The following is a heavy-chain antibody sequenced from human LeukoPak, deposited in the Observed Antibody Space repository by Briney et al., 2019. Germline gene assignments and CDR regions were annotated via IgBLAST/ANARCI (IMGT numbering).Heavy chain of an antibody. CDR3: AKDFHTVTTFDY. CDR2: ISFDGNNK. CDR1: GFTFSSYG. D-gene: IGHD4-11*01. J-gene: IGHJ4*02. V-gene: IGHV3-30*18. Sequence: GGSLRLSCAASGFTFSSYGMHWVRQAPGKGLEWVALISFDGNNKYYADSVKGRFTISRDNSKNTLYLQMNSLRPEDTAMYYCAKDFHTVTTFDYWGQGTLVTVSS.